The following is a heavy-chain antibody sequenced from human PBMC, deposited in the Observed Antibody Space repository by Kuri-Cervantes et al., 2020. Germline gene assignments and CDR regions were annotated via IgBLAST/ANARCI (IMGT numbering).Heavy chain of an antibody. D-gene: IGHD3-22*01. CDR1: GFTFSSYA. J-gene: IGHJ4*02. CDR3: AKWPSSDSSGYYYSTN. Sequence: GGSLRLSCAASGFTFSSYAMSWVRQAPGKGLEWVSAISGSGGSTYYADSVKGRFTISRDNSKNTLYLQMNSLRAEDTAVYYCAKWPSSDSSGYYYSTNWGQGTLVTVSS. CDR2: ISGSGGST. V-gene: IGHV3-23*01.